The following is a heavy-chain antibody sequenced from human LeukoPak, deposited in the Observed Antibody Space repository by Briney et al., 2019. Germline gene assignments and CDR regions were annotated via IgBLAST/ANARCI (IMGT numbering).Heavy chain of an antibody. D-gene: IGHD2-8*01. CDR2: FDPEDGET. J-gene: IGHJ4*02. CDR1: GYTLTELS. CDR3: ARETRGCTNGVCYSYFDY. Sequence: ASVKVSCKVSGYTLTELSMHWVRQAPGKGLEWMGGFDPEDGETIYAQKLQGRVTMTTDTSTSTAYMELRSLRSDDTAVYYCARETRGCTNGVCYSYFDYWGQGTLVTVSS. V-gene: IGHV1-24*01.